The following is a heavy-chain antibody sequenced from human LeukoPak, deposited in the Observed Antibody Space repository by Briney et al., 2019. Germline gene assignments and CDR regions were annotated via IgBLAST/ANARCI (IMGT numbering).Heavy chain of an antibody. V-gene: IGHV1-3*01. D-gene: IGHD2-21*02. J-gene: IGHJ4*02. Sequence: GASVKVSCRASGYIFTDYAILWVRQAPGQRLEWLGWINAGNGHTKYSQNFQGRVTLTRDTPATTASMEMNSLRSEDTALYYCARGRWSATTASYYFDFWGLGTLVTVSS. CDR1: GYIFTDYA. CDR2: INAGNGHT. CDR3: ARGRWSATTASYYFDF.